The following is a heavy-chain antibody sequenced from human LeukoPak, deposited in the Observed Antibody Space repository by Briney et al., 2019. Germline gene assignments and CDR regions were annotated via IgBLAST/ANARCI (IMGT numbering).Heavy chain of an antibody. CDR1: GFTFSSYA. D-gene: IGHD5-18*01. CDR2: ISYDGSNK. V-gene: IGHV3-30-3*01. Sequence: PGRSLRRSCAASGFTFSSYAMHWVRQAPGKWLEWVAVISYDGSNKYYADSVKGRFTISRDNSKNTLYLQMNSLRAEDTAVYYCAREDILNVDTAMAPFFDYWGQGTLVTVSS. J-gene: IGHJ4*02. CDR3: AREDILNVDTAMAPFFDY.